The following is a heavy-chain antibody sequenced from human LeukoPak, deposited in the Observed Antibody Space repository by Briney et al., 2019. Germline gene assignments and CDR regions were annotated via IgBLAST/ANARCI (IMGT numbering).Heavy chain of an antibody. D-gene: IGHD6-19*01. J-gene: IGHJ4*02. CDR1: GFTFSTYA. CDR2: IRPDGDRT. V-gene: IGHV3-23*01. CDR3: AREQSGTRGWYTVDY. Sequence: GGSLRLSCAASGFTFSTYAITWVRQGPGKGLEWVSAIRPDGDRTYYANSVRGRFTISRDNSKDTVYLQINGLGVEDTAVYYCAREQSGTRGWYTVDYWGQGALVTVSS.